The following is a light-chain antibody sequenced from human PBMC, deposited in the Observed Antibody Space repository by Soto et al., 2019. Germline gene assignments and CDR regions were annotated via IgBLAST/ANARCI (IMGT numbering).Light chain of an antibody. CDR1: SSNIGAGYD. J-gene: IGLJ2*01. CDR3: QSYDSSLSGVV. Sequence: QAVVTQPPSVSGAPGQRVTISCTGSSSNIGAGYDVHWYQQLPGTAPKLLIHGNSNRPSGVPDRFSGSKSGTSASLAITGLQAEDEADYYCQSYDSSLSGVVFGGGTQLTVL. CDR2: GNS. V-gene: IGLV1-40*01.